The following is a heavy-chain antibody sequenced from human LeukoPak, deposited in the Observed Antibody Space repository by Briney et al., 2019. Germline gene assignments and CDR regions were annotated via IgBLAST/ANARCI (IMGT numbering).Heavy chain of an antibody. Sequence: GASVTVSCKASGYTFTGYYMHWVRQAPGQGLEWMGWINPNSGGTNYAQKFQGRVTMTRDTSISTAYMELSRLRSDDTAVYYCASLWFGELSRYYHMDGWGKGTTVTISS. V-gene: IGHV1-2*02. CDR3: ASLWFGELSRYYHMDG. D-gene: IGHD3-10*01. CDR1: GYTFTGYY. CDR2: INPNSGGT. J-gene: IGHJ6*03.